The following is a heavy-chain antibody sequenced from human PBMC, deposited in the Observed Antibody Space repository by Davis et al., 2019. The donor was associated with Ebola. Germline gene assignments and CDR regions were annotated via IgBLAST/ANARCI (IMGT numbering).Heavy chain of an antibody. Sequence: GESLKISCAASGFTFSSYSMNWVRQAPGKGLEWVSSISSSSSYIYYADSVKGRFTISRDNAKNSLYLQMNSLRAEDTAVYYCARAQLARRYYYYYYMDVWGRGTTVTVSS. CDR3: ARAQLARRYYYYYYMDV. J-gene: IGHJ6*03. V-gene: IGHV3-21*04. CDR1: GFTFSSYS. D-gene: IGHD6-6*01. CDR2: ISSSSSYI.